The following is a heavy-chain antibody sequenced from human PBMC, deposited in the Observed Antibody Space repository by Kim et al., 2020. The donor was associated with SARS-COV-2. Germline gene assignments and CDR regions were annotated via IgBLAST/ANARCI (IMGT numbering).Heavy chain of an antibody. Sequence: YAASVKGRFTISRANARASLYLQMNSLRAEDTAVYYCARVLTSGWSYFDYWGQGTLVTVSS. V-gene: IGHV3-21*04. CDR3: ARVLTSGWSYFDY. D-gene: IGHD6-19*01. J-gene: IGHJ4*02.